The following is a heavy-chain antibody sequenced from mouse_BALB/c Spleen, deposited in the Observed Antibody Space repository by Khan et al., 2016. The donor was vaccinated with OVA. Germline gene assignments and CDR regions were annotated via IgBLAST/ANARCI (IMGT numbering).Heavy chain of an antibody. CDR3: VRDGYYEYYYAMDY. J-gene: IGHJ4*01. CDR1: GYTFTDNW. D-gene: IGHD2-3*01. CDR2: IDPYDTET. V-gene: IGHV1-74*01. Sequence: QVQLQQSGAELVRPGASVKLSCKASGYTFTDNWMNWIKQRPEQGLEWIGRIDPYDTETYYNEKFKDKAILTVDKSSSTAYMQLSSLTSEDSAVYYCVRDGYYEYYYAMDYWGQGTSVTVSS.